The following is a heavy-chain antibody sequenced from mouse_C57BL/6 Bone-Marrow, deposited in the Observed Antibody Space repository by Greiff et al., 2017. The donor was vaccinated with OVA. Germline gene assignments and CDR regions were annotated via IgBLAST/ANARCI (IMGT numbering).Heavy chain of an antibody. D-gene: IGHD2-4*01. CDR2: IDPSDSYT. CDR1: GYTFTSYW. Sequence: VQLQQPGAELVKPGASVKLSCKASGYTFTSYWMQWVKQRPGQGLEWIGEIDPSDSYTNYNQKFKGKATVTVDTSSSPAYMQLSSLTSEDSAVYYCARRDYDRFYAMDYWGQGTSVTVSS. V-gene: IGHV1-50*01. CDR3: ARRDYDRFYAMDY. J-gene: IGHJ4*01.